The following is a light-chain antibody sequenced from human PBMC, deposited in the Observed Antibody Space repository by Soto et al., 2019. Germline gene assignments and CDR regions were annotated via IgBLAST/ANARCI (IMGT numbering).Light chain of an antibody. CDR3: MQGTHWPPYT. J-gene: IGKJ2*01. CDR2: QVS. V-gene: IGKV2-30*01. Sequence: DVVMTQSPLSLPVTLGQPASISCRSSQSLAYIDGNTYLNWFHQRPGQSPRRLIYQVSNRDSGVPDRFSGSGSGTDFTLKISRVEADDVGVYYCMQGTHWPPYTFSQGTKLEIK. CDR1: QSLAYIDGNTY.